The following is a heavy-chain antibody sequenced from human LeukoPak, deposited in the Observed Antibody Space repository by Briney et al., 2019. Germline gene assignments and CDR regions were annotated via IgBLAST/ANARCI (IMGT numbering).Heavy chain of an antibody. D-gene: IGHD7-27*01. V-gene: IGHV3-23*01. CDR1: GFTFSSYA. CDR3: AKDSANWGRHYDY. J-gene: IGHJ4*02. Sequence: PGGSLRLSCAASGFTFSSYAMSWVRQAPGKGLEWVSAISGSGGSTYYADAVKGRFTISRDNSRNTVYLQMNTLRAEDTAIYYCAKDSANWGRHYDYWGQGTLVTVSS. CDR2: ISGSGGST.